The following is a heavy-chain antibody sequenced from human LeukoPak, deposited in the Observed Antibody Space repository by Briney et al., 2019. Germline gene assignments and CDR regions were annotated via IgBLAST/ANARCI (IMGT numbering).Heavy chain of an antibody. J-gene: IGHJ1*01. D-gene: IGHD1-1*01. CDR2: ISAYNGNT. Sequence: ASVKVSCKASGYTFISYGISWVRQAPGQGLEWMGWISAYNGNTNYAQKFQGRVTMTTDTSTSTAYMELRSLRSDDTAVYYCARGIHRLEPRYEYFQHWGQGTLVTVSS. V-gene: IGHV1-18*01. CDR3: ARGIHRLEPRYEYFQH. CDR1: GYTFISYG.